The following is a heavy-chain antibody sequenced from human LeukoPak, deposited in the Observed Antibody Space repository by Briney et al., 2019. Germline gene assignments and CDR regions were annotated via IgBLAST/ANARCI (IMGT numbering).Heavy chain of an antibody. CDR3: ARTLSVTTSLATLGY. CDR1: GFTFSSYG. V-gene: IGHV1-46*01. D-gene: IGHD3-22*01. CDR2: INPSGGST. J-gene: IGHJ4*02. Sequence: PGGSLRLSCAASGFTFSSYGMHWVRQAPGQGLEWMGIINPSGGSTSYAQKFQGRVTMTRDMSTSTVYMELSSLRSEDTAVYYCARTLSVTTSLATLGYWGQGTLVTVSS.